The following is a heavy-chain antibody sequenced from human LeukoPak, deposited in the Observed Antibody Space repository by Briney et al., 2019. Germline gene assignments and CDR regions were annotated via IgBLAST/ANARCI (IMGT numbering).Heavy chain of an antibody. J-gene: IGHJ4*02. D-gene: IGHD6-19*01. V-gene: IGHV1-3*02. Sequence: ASVKVSCKAFGNTFLSYPRHWCRQAPGQRLEGMGWSNAGNGHTKYSQEFQGRVTITRDTSASTAYMELSSLRSEDMAVYYCARSSSGWSYFDYWGQGTLVTVSS. CDR2: SNAGNGHT. CDR1: GNTFLSYP. CDR3: ARSSSGWSYFDY.